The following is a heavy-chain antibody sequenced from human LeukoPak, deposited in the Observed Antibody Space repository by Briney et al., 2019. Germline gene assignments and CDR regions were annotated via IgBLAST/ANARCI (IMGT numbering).Heavy chain of an antibody. Sequence: ASVKVSCKASGYTFTGYYMHWVRQAPGQGLEWMGIINPSGGSTSYAQKFQGRVTMTRDTTTSTVYMELSSLRSEDTAVYYCARAGGYYDFWSGYYTSYCYYMDVWGKGTTVTVSS. CDR3: ARAGGYYDFWSGYYTSYCYYMDV. D-gene: IGHD3-3*01. J-gene: IGHJ6*03. CDR2: INPSGGST. V-gene: IGHV1-46*03. CDR1: GYTFTGYY.